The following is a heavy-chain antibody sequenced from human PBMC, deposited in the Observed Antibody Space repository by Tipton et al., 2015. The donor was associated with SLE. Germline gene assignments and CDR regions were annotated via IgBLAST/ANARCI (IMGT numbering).Heavy chain of an antibody. CDR3: ARGKVYYYDSSGILDY. Sequence: LRLSCTVSGGSISSSSYYWGWIRQPPGKGLEWIGSIYYSGSTYYNPSLKSRVTISVDTSKNQFSLKLSSVTAADTAVYYCARGKVYYYDSSGILDYWGQGTLVTVSS. D-gene: IGHD3-22*01. J-gene: IGHJ4*02. CDR1: GGSISSSSYY. CDR2: IYYSGST. V-gene: IGHV4-39*07.